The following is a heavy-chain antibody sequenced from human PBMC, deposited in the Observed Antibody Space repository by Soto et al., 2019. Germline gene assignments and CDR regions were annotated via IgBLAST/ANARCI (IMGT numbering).Heavy chain of an antibody. V-gene: IGHV4-59*01. D-gene: IGHD1-20*01. CDR1: GGSISSYY. J-gene: IGHJ5*02. Sequence: QVQLQESGPGLVKPSETLSLTCTVSGGSISSYYWRWIRQTPGKGLEWIGYIYETGSTNYNPSLESRVTISVDTSKNQFSLKLTSVTAADTSVYYCSREYNSWCQGTLGTVSS. CDR2: IYETGST. CDR3: SREYNS.